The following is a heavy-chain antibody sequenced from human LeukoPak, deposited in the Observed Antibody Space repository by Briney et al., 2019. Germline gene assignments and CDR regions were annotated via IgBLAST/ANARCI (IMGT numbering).Heavy chain of an antibody. J-gene: IGHJ5*02. D-gene: IGHD2-8*02. CDR2: ISDGGAAT. Sequence: GGSLRLSCAASGFTFSNYAMTWVRQAPGKGLEWVSTISDGGAATYYADSVKGRFTISRDNSKNTLSLQMNSLRAEDTAVYYCAKALNVLVPSTSRRFDPWGQGTLVTVSS. CDR1: GFTFSNYA. CDR3: AKALNVLVPSTSRRFDP. V-gene: IGHV3-23*01.